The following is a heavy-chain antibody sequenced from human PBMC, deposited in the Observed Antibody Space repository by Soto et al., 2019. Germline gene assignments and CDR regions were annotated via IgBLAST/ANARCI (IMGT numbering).Heavy chain of an antibody. CDR2: IKTKLDGETT. J-gene: IGHJ5*02. D-gene: IGHD3-3*01. CDR3: ATVGEGSRNWFNP. V-gene: IGHV3-15*01. Sequence: PGGSLRLSCTGSRLTFSTAWLSWVRQAPGQGLEWVGRIKTKLDGETTAYAAPVKGRFSISRDDSKNTVYLHMNSLTAEDTAVYYCATVGEGSRNWFNPWGQGTRVTVSS. CDR1: RLTFSTAW.